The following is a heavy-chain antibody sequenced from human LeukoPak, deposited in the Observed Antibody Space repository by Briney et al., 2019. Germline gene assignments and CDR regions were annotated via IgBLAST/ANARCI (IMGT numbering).Heavy chain of an antibody. CDR2: ISYDGSNK. V-gene: IGHV3-30*03. Sequence: PGGALRLSCAASGVTFSNYGMHWVREAPGKGREWGAVISYDGSNKYYADSVVGRFTISRDNSKSTVSLQMTSLRAEDTAVYSCASDPERYPFDYWGPGKLVTVSS. D-gene: IGHD1-1*01. CDR3: ASDPERYPFDY. CDR1: GVTFSNYG. J-gene: IGHJ4*01.